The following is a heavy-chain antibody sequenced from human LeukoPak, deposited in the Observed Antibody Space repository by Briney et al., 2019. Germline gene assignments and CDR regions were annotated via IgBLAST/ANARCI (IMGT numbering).Heavy chain of an antibody. Sequence: PGGSLRLSCAASGFTFSDYCMSWIRQAPGKGLEWVSYISSSGSTIYYADSVRGRFTISRDNDKNSLYLQMNSLRAEDTAVYYCARDLSPGGYYDSSGYWGQGTLVTVSS. CDR2: ISSSGSTI. CDR3: ARDLSPGGYYDSSGY. CDR1: GFTFSDYC. V-gene: IGHV3-11*01. J-gene: IGHJ4*02. D-gene: IGHD3-22*01.